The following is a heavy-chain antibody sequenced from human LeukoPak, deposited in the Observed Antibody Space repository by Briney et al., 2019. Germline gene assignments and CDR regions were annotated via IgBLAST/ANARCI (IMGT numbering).Heavy chain of an antibody. J-gene: IGHJ6*02. CDR2: FDPEDGET. Sequence: ASVKVSCKVSGYTLTELSTHWVRQAPGKGLEWMGGFDPEDGETIYAQKFQGRVTMTEDTSTDTAYMELSSLRSEDTAVYYCATGGAVAGTWRSGMDVWGQGTTVTVSS. CDR1: GYTLTELS. V-gene: IGHV1-24*01. D-gene: IGHD6-19*01. CDR3: ATGGAVAGTWRSGMDV.